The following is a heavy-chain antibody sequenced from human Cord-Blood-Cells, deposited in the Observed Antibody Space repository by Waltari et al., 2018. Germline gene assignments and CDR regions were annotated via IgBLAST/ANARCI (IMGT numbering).Heavy chain of an antibody. Sequence: QVQLQESGPGLVKPSETLSLTCAVSGYSISSGYYWGWIRQPPGKGLEWIGIIYHSGSTYYNPSLKSRVTISVDTSKNQFSLKLSSVTAADTAVYYCARETGWGLGLGRYFDYWGQGTLVTVSS. J-gene: IGHJ4*02. V-gene: IGHV4-38-2*02. D-gene: IGHD7-27*01. CDR2: IYHSGST. CDR3: ARETGWGLGLGRYFDY. CDR1: GYSISSGYY.